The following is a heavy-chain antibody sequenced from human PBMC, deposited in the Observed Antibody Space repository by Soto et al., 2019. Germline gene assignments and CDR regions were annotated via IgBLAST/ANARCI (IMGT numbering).Heavy chain of an antibody. Sequence: SETLSLTCTVSGGSISSYYWSWIRQPPGKGLEWIGYIYYSGSTNYNPSLKSRVTISVDTSKNQFSLKLSSVTAADTAVYYCAAYSSGWYNDYWGQGTLVTVSS. J-gene: IGHJ4*02. V-gene: IGHV4-59*01. D-gene: IGHD6-19*01. CDR1: GGSISSYY. CDR3: AAYSSGWYNDY. CDR2: IYYSGST.